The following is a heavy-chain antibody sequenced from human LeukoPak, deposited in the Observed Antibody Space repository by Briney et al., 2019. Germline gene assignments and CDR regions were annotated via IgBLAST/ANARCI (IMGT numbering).Heavy chain of an antibody. J-gene: IGHJ4*02. D-gene: IGHD1-26*01. V-gene: IGHV3-48*01. Sequence: GGSLRLSCAASGFSFSDYNMHWVRQAPGKGLEWVSYISSSSSTIYYADSVKGRFTISRDNAKNSLYLQMNSLRAEDTAVYYCAREMGGSYDYWGQGTLVTVSS. CDR3: AREMGGSYDY. CDR1: GFSFSDYN. CDR2: ISSSSSTI.